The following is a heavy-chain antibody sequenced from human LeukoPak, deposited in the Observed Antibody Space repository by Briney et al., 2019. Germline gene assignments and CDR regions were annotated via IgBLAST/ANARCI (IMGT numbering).Heavy chain of an antibody. CDR3: ARAWRYDRYYYYGMDV. D-gene: IGHD1-14*01. J-gene: IGHJ6*02. CDR1: GGTFSSYA. V-gene: IGHV1-69*13. CDR2: IIPIFGTA. Sequence: GASVKVSCKASGGTFSSYAISWVRQAPGQGLEWMGGIIPIFGTANYAQKFQGRVTITADESTSTAYMELSSLRSEDTAVYYCARAWRYDRYYYYGMDVWGQGTTVTVSS.